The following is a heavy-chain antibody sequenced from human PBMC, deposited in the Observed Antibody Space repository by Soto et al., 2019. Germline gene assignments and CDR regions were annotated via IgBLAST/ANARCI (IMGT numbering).Heavy chain of an antibody. CDR3: ATLYCSSNSCRGMRDPGHYYGMDV. J-gene: IGHJ6*02. CDR1: GFSFSNYA. D-gene: IGHD2-2*01. V-gene: IGHV3-30*03. CDR2: ISYDGTKK. Sequence: QVQLVESGGGVVQPGRSLRLSCAASGFSFSNYAMHWVRQAPGKGLEWVAVISYDGTKKYYADSVNGRFTISRDNSKNTLFLQMDSLRVEDTAVNYCATLYCSSNSCRGMRDPGHYYGMDVWGQGTTVIVSS.